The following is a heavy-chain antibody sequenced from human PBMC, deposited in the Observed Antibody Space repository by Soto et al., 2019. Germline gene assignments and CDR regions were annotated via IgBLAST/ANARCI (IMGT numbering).Heavy chain of an antibody. CDR2: IIPIFGTA. CDR1: GGTFSIYA. D-gene: IGHD1-1*01. J-gene: IGHJ6*04. CDR3: AGHLQPPYYGMDV. Sequence: QVQLVQSGAEVKKPESSVKVSCKASGGTFSIYAISWVRQAPGQGLEWMGGIIPIFGTADYAQKFQARVTITAAESTRTASMDAGSLRSEDTAVYYGAGHLQPPYYGMDVWGKGTTVTVSS. V-gene: IGHV1-69*12.